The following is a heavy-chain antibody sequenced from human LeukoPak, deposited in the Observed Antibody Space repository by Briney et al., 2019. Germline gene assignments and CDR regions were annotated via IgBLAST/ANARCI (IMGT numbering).Heavy chain of an antibody. V-gene: IGHV4-39*07. J-gene: IGHJ4*02. CDR2: IYYSGST. CDR3: ARDRRGLRTADY. CDR1: GGSISSSSYY. D-gene: IGHD5-12*01. Sequence: SETLSLTCTVSGGSISSSSYYWGWIRQPPGKGLEWIGSIYYSGSTYYNPSLKSRVTISVDTSKNQFSLKLSSVTAADTAVYYCARDRRGLRTADYWGQGTLVTVSS.